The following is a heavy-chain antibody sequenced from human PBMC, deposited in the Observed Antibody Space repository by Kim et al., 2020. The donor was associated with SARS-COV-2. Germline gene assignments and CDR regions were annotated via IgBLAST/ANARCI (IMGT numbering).Heavy chain of an antibody. V-gene: IGHV7-4-1*02. CDR2: INTNTWNP. CDR1: GYTFTSYA. D-gene: IGHD3-10*01. J-gene: IGHJ3*02. Sequence: ASVKVSCKASGYTFTSYAMNWVRQAPGQGLEWMGWINTNTWNPTYAQDFTGRFVFSLDTSVSTAYLQISSLKAEDTAVYYCARVKYYGAGSVAFDIWGQGTMVTVSS. CDR3: ARVKYYGAGSVAFDI.